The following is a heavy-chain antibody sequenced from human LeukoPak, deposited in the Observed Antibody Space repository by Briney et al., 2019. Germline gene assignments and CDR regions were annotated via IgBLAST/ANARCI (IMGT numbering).Heavy chain of an antibody. J-gene: IGHJ6*02. CDR1: GGTFSSYA. Sequence: ASVKVSCKASGGTFSSYAISWVRQAPGQGLEWMGRIIPIVGIANYAQKFQGRVTITADKSTSTAYMELTSLRSEDTAVYYCARDGGIGGYSYGPRFYYVMDVWGQGTTVTVSS. D-gene: IGHD5-18*01. CDR2: IIPIVGIA. V-gene: IGHV1-69*04. CDR3: ARDGGIGGYSYGPRFYYVMDV.